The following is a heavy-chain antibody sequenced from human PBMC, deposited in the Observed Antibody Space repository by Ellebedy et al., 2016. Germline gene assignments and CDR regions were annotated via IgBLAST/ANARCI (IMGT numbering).Heavy chain of an antibody. CDR2: ISYDGSNK. Sequence: GESLKISXAASGFTFSSYGMHWVRQAPGKGLEWVAVISYDGSNKYYADSVKGRFTISRDNSKNTLYLQMNSLRAEDTAVYYCAKDLSDWGSPPYWYFDLWGRGTLVTVSS. CDR1: GFTFSSYG. V-gene: IGHV3-30*18. D-gene: IGHD7-27*01. CDR3: AKDLSDWGSPPYWYFDL. J-gene: IGHJ2*01.